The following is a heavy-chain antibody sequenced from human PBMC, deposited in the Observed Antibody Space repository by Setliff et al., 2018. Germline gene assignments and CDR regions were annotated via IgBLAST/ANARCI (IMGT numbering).Heavy chain of an antibody. Sequence: GESLRLSCATSGFTFNHFAMAWVRQAPGKGLEWVSIISGDSSFTNYADSVRGRATIFRDSSGNNVYLHMNSLTAADSAMYYCAKAGGSGFGMDYLDSWGQGTRVTVS. CDR1: GFTFNHFA. CDR2: ISGDSSFT. CDR3: AKAGGSGFGMDYLDS. V-gene: IGHV3-23*01. J-gene: IGHJ4*02. D-gene: IGHD3-3*01.